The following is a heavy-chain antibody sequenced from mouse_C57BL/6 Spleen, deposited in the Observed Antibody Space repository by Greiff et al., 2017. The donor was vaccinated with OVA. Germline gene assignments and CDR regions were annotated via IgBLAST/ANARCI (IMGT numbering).Heavy chain of an antibody. CDR2: INPNYGTT. D-gene: IGHD3-2*02. Sequence: EVKLVESGPELVKPGASVKISCKASGYSFTDYNMNWVKQSNGKSLEWIGVINPNYGTTSYNQKFKGKATLTVDQSSSTAYMQLNSLTSEDSAVYYCARYGDSSGFIYAMDYWGQGTSVTVSS. J-gene: IGHJ4*01. CDR3: ARYGDSSGFIYAMDY. CDR1: GYSFTDYN. V-gene: IGHV1-39*01.